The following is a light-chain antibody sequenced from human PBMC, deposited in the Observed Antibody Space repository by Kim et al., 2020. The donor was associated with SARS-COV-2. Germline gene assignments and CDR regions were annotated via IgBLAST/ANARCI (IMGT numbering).Light chain of an antibody. CDR2: TDD. CDR1: SSNIGRNT. V-gene: IGLV1-44*01. J-gene: IGLJ3*02. Sequence: QSVLTQPPSASGTPGQRVTISCSGSSSNIGRNTVNWYQQFPGTAPQLLIDTDDRRPSGVSDRVSCSKSGTSASLAIRALRSEDEADYYCATWDDNLDVWMFGGGTQLTFL. CDR3: ATWDDNLDVWM.